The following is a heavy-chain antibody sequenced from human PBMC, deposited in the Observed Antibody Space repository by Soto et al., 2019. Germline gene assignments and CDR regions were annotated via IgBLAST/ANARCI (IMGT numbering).Heavy chain of an antibody. Sequence: PSETLSLTCAVSGGSISSSNWWSWVRQPPGKGLEWIGEIYHSGSTNYNPSLKSRVTISVDKSKNQFSLKLSSVTAADTAVYYCARVPKGYMKYYYGMDVWGQGTTVTVSS. D-gene: IGHD3-16*02. J-gene: IGHJ6*02. V-gene: IGHV4-4*02. CDR1: GGSISSSNW. CDR3: ARVPKGYMKYYYGMDV. CDR2: IYHSGST.